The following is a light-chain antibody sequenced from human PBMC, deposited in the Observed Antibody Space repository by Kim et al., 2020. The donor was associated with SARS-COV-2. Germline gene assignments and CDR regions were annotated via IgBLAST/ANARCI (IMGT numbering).Light chain of an antibody. CDR2: GAS. CDR3: QQNNNWPLT. Sequence: VSPGERATLSCRASQSVGSNLVWYQQKRGQAPRLLIYGASTRATNIPARFSGSGSGTDFSLTISSLQSEDFAVYYCQQNNNWPLTFGGGTKVDIK. V-gene: IGKV3-15*01. J-gene: IGKJ4*01. CDR1: QSVGSN.